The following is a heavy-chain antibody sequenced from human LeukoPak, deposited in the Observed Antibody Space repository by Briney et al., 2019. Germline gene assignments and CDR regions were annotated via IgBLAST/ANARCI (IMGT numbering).Heavy chain of an antibody. CDR2: IKSKTDGGTT. CDR1: GFTFSNAW. D-gene: IGHD6-25*01. CDR3: TTERLKYYYGMDV. V-gene: IGHV3-15*01. J-gene: IGHJ6*02. Sequence: GGSLRLSCAASGFTFSNAWMSWVRQAPGKGVEWVGRIKSKTDGGTTDYAAPVKGRFTISRDDSKNTLYLQMNSLKTEDTAVYYCTTERLKYYYGMDVWGQGTTVTVSS.